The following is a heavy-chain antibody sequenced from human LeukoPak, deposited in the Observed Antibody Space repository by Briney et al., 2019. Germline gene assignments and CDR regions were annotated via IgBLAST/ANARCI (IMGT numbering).Heavy chain of an antibody. Sequence: SETLSLTCTVSGGSITSTNYYWGWIRQPPGKGLEWIGSVSFSGSTHYNPSLKSRVTVFVETSENKFSLKVRSVTAADTAVYFCATRNSETADDRWSQGILVTVSS. CDR3: ATRNSETADDR. CDR2: VSFSGST. CDR1: GGSITSTNYY. V-gene: IGHV4-39*01. D-gene: IGHD6-25*01. J-gene: IGHJ5*02.